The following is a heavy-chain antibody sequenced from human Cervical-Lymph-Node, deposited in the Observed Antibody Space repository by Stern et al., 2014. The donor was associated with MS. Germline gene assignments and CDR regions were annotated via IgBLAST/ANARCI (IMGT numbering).Heavy chain of an antibody. CDR2: LIPIFGPA. J-gene: IGHJ3*02. D-gene: IGHD3-16*01. CDR3: ATEGWGAFDI. V-gene: IGHV1-69*01. CDR1: GGTFSSSA. Sequence: VQLVQSGAEVKKPGSPVKVSCKASGGTFSSSAISCVRQAPGQGLEWMGGLIPIFGPAHYAQKFQGRVTITADDSTSTAYMELSSLRSEDTAVYYCATEGWGAFDIWGQGTMVTVSS.